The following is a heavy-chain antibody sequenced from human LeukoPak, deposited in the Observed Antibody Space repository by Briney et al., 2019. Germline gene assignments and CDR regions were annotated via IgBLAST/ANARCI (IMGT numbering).Heavy chain of an antibody. Sequence: SETLSLTCTVSGGSISSYYWSWIRQPAGKGLEWIGRIYTSGSTNYNPSLKSRVTMSVDTSKNQFSLKLSSVTAADTAVYYCAREMGTGRFGVFDYWGQGTLVTVSS. D-gene: IGHD3-16*01. CDR1: GGSISSYY. V-gene: IGHV4-4*07. J-gene: IGHJ4*02. CDR3: AREMGTGRFGVFDY. CDR2: IYTSGST.